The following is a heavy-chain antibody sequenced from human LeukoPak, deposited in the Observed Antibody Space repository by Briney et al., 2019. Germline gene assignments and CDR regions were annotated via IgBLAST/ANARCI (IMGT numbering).Heavy chain of an antibody. Sequence: TSETLSLTCAVYGGSFSGYYWSWIRQPLGKGLEWIGEINHSGSTNYNPSLKSRVTISVDTSKNQFSLKLSSVTAADTAVYYCAREGSGYSFDYWGQGTLVTVSS. J-gene: IGHJ4*02. CDR3: AREGSGYSFDY. D-gene: IGHD3-22*01. CDR2: INHSGST. CDR1: GGSFSGYY. V-gene: IGHV4-34*01.